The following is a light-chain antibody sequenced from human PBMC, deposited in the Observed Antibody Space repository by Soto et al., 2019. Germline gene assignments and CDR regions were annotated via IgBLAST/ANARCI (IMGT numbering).Light chain of an antibody. CDR3: QQYKKWPRT. V-gene: IGKV3-20*01. CDR1: QSVSSSY. J-gene: IGKJ1*01. Sequence: EIVLTQSPGTLSLSPGERATLSCRAGQSVSSSYLAWYQQKPGQAPRLLIYGASSRATGIPDRFSGSGSGTDFTLTISRLEPEDFAVYYCQQYKKWPRTFGHGTKVDI. CDR2: GAS.